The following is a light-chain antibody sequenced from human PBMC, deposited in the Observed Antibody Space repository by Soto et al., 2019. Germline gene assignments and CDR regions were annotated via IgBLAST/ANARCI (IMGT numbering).Light chain of an antibody. CDR1: QSVSSSF. CDR3: QQYDRSPWT. CDR2: GAS. Sequence: EIVLTQSPGTLSLSPGERATLSCRARQSVSSSFLAWYQQKAGQAPRLLIYGASSRATGIPDRFSGSGSVTDFTLTIRRLEPEDFAVYYCQQYDRSPWTFGQGTKVEIK. J-gene: IGKJ1*01. V-gene: IGKV3-20*01.